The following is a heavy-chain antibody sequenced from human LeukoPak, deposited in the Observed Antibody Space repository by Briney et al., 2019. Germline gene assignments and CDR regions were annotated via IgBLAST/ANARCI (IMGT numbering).Heavy chain of an antibody. CDR3: AKRQYYYGSGRRLADY. V-gene: IGHV3-30*02. Sequence: PGGSLRLSCAASGFTFSNYGMHWVRQAPGKGLEWVAFIRYDGSNQYYADSVKGRFTISRDNSKNTLYLQMNSLRAEDTAVYYCAKRQYYYGSGRRLADYWGQGTLVTVSS. J-gene: IGHJ4*02. D-gene: IGHD3-10*01. CDR1: GFTFSNYG. CDR2: IRYDGSNQ.